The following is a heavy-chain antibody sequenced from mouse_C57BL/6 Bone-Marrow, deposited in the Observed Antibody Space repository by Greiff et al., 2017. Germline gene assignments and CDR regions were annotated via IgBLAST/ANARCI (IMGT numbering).Heavy chain of an antibody. CDR2: ISDGGSYT. J-gene: IGHJ4*01. CDR1: GFTFSSYA. Sequence: EVMLVESGGGLVKPGGSLKLSCAASGFTFSSYAMSWVRQTPEKRLEWVATISDGGSYTYYPDNVQGRFPISRDNAKNNLYLQMSHLKSEDTAMYYCARLLCFYAMDYWGQGTSVTVSA. CDR3: ARLLCFYAMDY. V-gene: IGHV5-4*03. D-gene: IGHD1-1*02.